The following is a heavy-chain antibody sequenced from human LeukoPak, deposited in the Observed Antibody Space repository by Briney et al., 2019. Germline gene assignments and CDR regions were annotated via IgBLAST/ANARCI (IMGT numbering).Heavy chain of an antibody. V-gene: IGHV3-23*01. CDR1: GFTFSNYA. Sequence: PGASLRLSCAASGFTFSNYAMSWVRQAPVKGLEWVSAITGGGSGIYYADSMKSRFTISRDNSKNTLYLQINSLRAEDTAVYYCAKWGDYDVLTGYYVSDYWGQGTLVTVSS. D-gene: IGHD3-9*01. J-gene: IGHJ4*02. CDR3: AKWGDYDVLTGYYVSDY. CDR2: ITGGGSGI.